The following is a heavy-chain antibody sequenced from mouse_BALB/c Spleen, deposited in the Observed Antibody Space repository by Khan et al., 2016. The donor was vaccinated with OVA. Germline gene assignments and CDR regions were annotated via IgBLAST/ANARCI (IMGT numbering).Heavy chain of an antibody. CDR3: ARIKKIVATDFDY. V-gene: IGHV1S81*02. J-gene: IGHJ2*01. D-gene: IGHD1-1*01. CDR1: GYTFTSYW. CDR2: TNPTNGRT. Sequence: QVQLQQPGAELVKAGASVKMSCKASGYTFTSYWMHWVKQRLGQGLEWFAETNPTNGRTYYNEKFKSKTTLTVDKSSSTAYMLLSGPTFEDSAVYDCARIKKIVATDFDYWGQGTTVTVSS.